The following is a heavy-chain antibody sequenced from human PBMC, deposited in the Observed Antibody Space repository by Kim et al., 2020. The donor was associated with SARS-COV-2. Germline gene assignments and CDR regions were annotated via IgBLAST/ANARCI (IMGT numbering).Heavy chain of an antibody. CDR1: GGSISSSSYY. J-gene: IGHJ5*02. D-gene: IGHD2-21*02. CDR3: ARHDYCGGDCYSGFGWFDP. CDR2: IYYSGST. V-gene: IGHV4-39*01. Sequence: SETLSLTCTVSGGSISSSSYYWGWIRQPPGKGLEWIGSIYYSGSTYYNPSLKSRVTISVDTSKNQFSLKLSSVTAADTAVYYCARHDYCGGDCYSGFGWFDPWGQGTLVTVSS.